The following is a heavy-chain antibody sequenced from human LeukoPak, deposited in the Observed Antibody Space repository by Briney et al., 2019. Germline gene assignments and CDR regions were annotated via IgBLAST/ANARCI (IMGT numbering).Heavy chain of an antibody. D-gene: IGHD3-10*01. J-gene: IGHJ4*02. CDR1: GFTFSSYA. CDR3: AKRGGYYGSGSYFGFDY. CDR2: ISASGGST. V-gene: IGHV3-23*01. Sequence: GGSLRLSCAASGFTFSSYAMSWVRQAPGKGLEWVSIISASGGSTYYADPVKGRFTISRDNSKNTLYLQMNSLRAEDTAVYYCAKRGGYYGSGSYFGFDYWGQGTLVTVSS.